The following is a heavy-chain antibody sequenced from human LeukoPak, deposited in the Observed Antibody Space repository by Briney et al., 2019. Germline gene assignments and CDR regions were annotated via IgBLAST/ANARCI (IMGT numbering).Heavy chain of an antibody. J-gene: IGHJ6*03. CDR2: ISSSSSYI. Sequence: GGSLRLSCAASGFTFSSYSMNWVRQTPGKGLEWVSSISSSSSYIYYADSVKGRFTISRDNAKNSLYLQMNSLRAEDTAVYYCARDVKSYYYYYMDVWGKGTTVTVSS. CDR3: ARDVKSYYYYYMDV. V-gene: IGHV3-21*01. CDR1: GFTFSSYS.